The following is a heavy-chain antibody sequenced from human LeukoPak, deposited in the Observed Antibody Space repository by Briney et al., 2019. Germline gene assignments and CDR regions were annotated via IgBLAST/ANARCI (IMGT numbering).Heavy chain of an antibody. J-gene: IGHJ5*02. Sequence: GGSLRLSCAASGFTFSNFWMSWVRQAPGKGLEWVASIKQDGGEKYYVDSLKGRLTISRDNAKNSLYLQMNSLRAEDTAVYHCAKDRGITIFGVVGTWGQGTLVTVSS. CDR3: AKDRGITIFGVVGT. CDR2: IKQDGGEK. D-gene: IGHD3-3*01. CDR1: GFTFSNFW. V-gene: IGHV3-7*05.